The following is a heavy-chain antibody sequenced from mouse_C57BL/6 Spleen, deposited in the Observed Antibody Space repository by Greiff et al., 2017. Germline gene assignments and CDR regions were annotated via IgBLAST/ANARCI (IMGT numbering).Heavy chain of an antibody. Sequence: QVQLQQPGAELVRPGSSVKLSCKASGYTFTSYWMDWVKQRPGQGLEWIGNIYPSDSETHYNQKFKDKATLTVDKSSSTAYMQLSSLTSEDSAVYYCARSYSRRYWDYWGQGTTLTVSS. V-gene: IGHV1-61*01. CDR1: GYTFTSYW. CDR3: ARSYSRRYWDY. CDR2: IYPSDSET. D-gene: IGHD2-14*01. J-gene: IGHJ2*01.